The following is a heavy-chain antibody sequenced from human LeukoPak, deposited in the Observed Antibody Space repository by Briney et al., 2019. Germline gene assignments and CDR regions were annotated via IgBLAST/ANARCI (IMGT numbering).Heavy chain of an antibody. J-gene: IGHJ4*02. Sequence: ASVKVSCKASGYTFTGYYMHWVRQAPGQGLEWMGWINPNSGGTNYAQKFQGRVTMTRDTSISTAYTELSRLRSDDTAVYYCARDRYYDSSGYEELDYWGQGTLVTVSS. CDR3: ARDRYYDSSGYEELDY. D-gene: IGHD3-22*01. V-gene: IGHV1-2*02. CDR2: INPNSGGT. CDR1: GYTFTGYY.